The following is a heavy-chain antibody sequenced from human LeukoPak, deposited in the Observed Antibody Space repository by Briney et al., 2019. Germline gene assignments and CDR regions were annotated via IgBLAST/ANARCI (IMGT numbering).Heavy chain of an antibody. D-gene: IGHD3-3*01. Sequence: PWGSLRLSCAVSGFTFSSYGMHWVRQAPGKGLEWVALISYDGTNKYCADSVRGRFTISRDNSKNTLYLQMNSLRVEDTAVYYCAKVGYFDFWSGDLYYFDYWGQGTLVTVSS. CDR2: ISYDGTNK. J-gene: IGHJ4*02. CDR1: GFTFSSYG. V-gene: IGHV3-30*18. CDR3: AKVGYFDFWSGDLYYFDY.